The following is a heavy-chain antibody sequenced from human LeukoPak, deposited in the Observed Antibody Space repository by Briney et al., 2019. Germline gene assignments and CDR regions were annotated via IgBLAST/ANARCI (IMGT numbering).Heavy chain of an antibody. CDR3: ARAVRVEGVYYFDY. D-gene: IGHD1-1*01. Sequence: ASVKVSCKASGYTFTGYYMHWVRQAPGQGLEWMGWINPNSGGTNYAQKFQGRVTMTRDTSISTAYMELSRLRSDDTAVYYCARAVRVEGVYYFDYWGQGTLVTVSS. J-gene: IGHJ4*02. CDR1: GYTFTGYY. V-gene: IGHV1-2*02. CDR2: INPNSGGT.